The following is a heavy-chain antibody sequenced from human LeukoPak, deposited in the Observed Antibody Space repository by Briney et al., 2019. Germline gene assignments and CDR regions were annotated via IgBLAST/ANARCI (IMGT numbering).Heavy chain of an antibody. CDR3: ARDPPQYYYDSSGQDAY. D-gene: IGHD3-22*01. CDR2: INNDGVST. CDR1: GFTLSSYW. Sequence: GSLRLSCATSGFTLSSYWMHWVRQVPGKGLEWLSRINNDGVSTSYADSVKGRFTISRDNAKNSLYLQMNSLRAEDTAVYYCARDPPQYYYDSSGQDAYWGQGTLVTVSS. J-gene: IGHJ4*02. V-gene: IGHV3-74*01.